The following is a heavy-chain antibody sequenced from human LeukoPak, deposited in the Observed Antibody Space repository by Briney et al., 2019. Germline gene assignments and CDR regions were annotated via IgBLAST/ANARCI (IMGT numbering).Heavy chain of an antibody. D-gene: IGHD1-7*01. CDR3: ARKGLGGELGGFDS. CDR1: GFTFSSYS. J-gene: IGHJ4*02. CDR2: ISSSSSYI. V-gene: IGHV3-21*04. Sequence: PGGSLRLSCAASGFTFSSYSMNWVRQAPGKGLEWVSSISSSSSYIYYADSVKGRFTISRDNAKNSLYLQMNSLRAEDTALYHCARKGLGGELGGFDSWGQGTLVTVSS.